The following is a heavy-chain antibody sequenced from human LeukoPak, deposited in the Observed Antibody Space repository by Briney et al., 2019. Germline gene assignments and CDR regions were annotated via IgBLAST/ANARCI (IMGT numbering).Heavy chain of an antibody. D-gene: IGHD3-10*01. V-gene: IGHV3-30*18. CDR3: AKTVRGVTYYYYYGMDV. J-gene: IGHJ6*02. Sequence: GGSLRLSCAASGFTFSSYGMHWVRQAPGKGLEWVAVISYDGSNKYYADSVKGRFTISRDNSKNTLYLQMNSLRAEDTAVYYCAKTVRGVTYYYYYGMDVWGQGTTVTVSS. CDR2: ISYDGSNK. CDR1: GFTFSSYG.